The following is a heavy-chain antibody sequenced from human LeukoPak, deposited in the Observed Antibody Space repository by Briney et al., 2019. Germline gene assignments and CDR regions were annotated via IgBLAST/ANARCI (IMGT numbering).Heavy chain of an antibody. CDR2: LYREGST. D-gene: IGHD4-17*01. V-gene: IGHV3-53*01. J-gene: IGHJ4*02. Sequence: GGSLRLSCAASGFTVSSTYMSWVRQAPGKGLEWVSVLYREGSTYYADSVKGRFTISRDNSKNTLYLQMKSLRAEDTAVYYCARDQLTETTSGWGQGTLVTVSS. CDR3: ARDQLTETTSG. CDR1: GFTVSSTY.